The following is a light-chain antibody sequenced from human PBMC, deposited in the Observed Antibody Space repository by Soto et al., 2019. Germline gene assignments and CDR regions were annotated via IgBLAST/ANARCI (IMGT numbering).Light chain of an antibody. J-gene: IGKJ4*01. V-gene: IGKV3-11*01. CDR2: DAS. Sequence: EIVLTQFPATLSLSPGERATLSCRASQNVRFYLAWYQQKPGQAPRLLISDASNRATGFPARFSGSGSGTDFTLTISSLEPEDFAVYYCQQRSSWPHTFGGGTKVDIK. CDR3: QQRSSWPHT. CDR1: QNVRFY.